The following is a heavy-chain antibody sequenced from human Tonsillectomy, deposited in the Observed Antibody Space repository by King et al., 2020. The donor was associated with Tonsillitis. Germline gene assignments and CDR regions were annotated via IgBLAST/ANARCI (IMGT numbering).Heavy chain of an antibody. CDR3: AKGSYCSGDSCSFGASDI. J-gene: IGHJ3*02. V-gene: IGHV3-43*02. CDR1: GFTFDNYA. CDR2: ISGDGGST. Sequence: VQLVESGGGVIQPGGSLRLSCAASGFTFDNYAMHWVRQAPGKGLEWVSLISGDGGSTYYADSVQGRFTISRDNSKNSLYVQMHSLRPEANALYYCAKGSYCSGDSCSFGASDIWGQGTMVTVSS. D-gene: IGHD2-15*01.